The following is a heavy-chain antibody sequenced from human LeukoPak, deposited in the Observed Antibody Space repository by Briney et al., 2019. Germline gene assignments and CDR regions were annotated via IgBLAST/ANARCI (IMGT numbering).Heavy chain of an antibody. D-gene: IGHD4-17*01. CDR3: ARTVQTLVDDYGDYGREAVWSLIDY. Sequence: SETLSLTCTVSGGSISSGGYYWSWIRQHPGKGLEWIGYIYYSGSTYYNPSLKSRVTISVDTSKNQFSLKLSSVTAADTAVYYCARTVQTLVDDYGDYGREAVWSLIDYWGQGTLVTVSS. CDR1: GGSISSGGYY. J-gene: IGHJ4*02. CDR2: IYYSGST. V-gene: IGHV4-31*03.